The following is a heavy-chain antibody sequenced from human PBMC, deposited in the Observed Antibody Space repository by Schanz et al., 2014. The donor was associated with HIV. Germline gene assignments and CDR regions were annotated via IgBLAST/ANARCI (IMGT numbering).Heavy chain of an antibody. CDR3: AKVGRPEYGDYDVYFLDY. J-gene: IGHJ4*02. V-gene: IGHV3-11*04. CDR1: GFTFNDYY. Sequence: VQLVESGGGLVKPGGSLRLSCAASGFTFNDYYMTWIRQAPGKGLEWVSYISDTGTTTYYADSVNGRFTISRDNAKNSMFLQMDSLRREDTAVYYCAKVGRPEYGDYDVYFLDYWGQGTLVTVSS. CDR2: ISDTGTTT. D-gene: IGHD4-17*01.